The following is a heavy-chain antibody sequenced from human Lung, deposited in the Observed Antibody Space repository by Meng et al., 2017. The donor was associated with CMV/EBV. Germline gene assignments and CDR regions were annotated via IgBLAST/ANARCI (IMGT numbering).Heavy chain of an antibody. D-gene: IGHD3-9*01. CDR3: ARDRAWLGRGSFDF. CDR1: GVSVTYNSYY. V-gene: IGHV4-61*01. CDR2: TYVSKNT. J-gene: IGHJ3*01. Sequence: SXTXSLXCTVSGVSVTYNSYYWSWIRQSPGKGLEWIGYTYVSKNTKYNPSLQSRVTMSVDTTKNQVFLKLSSVTAADTAVYYCARDRAWLGRGSFDFWGQGTVVTVSS.